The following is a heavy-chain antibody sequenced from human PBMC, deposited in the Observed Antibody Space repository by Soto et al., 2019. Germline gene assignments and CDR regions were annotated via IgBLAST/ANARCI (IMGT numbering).Heavy chain of an antibody. V-gene: IGHV1-18*01. Sequence: QVHLVQSGAEVKKPGASVKVSCKGSGYAFTTYGITWVRQAPGQGLEWMGWISAHNGNTNYAQKREGRATVTRDTSTSTAYMELRSLRSDDTAVYYCARGRDGDYWGQGARVTVSS. CDR1: GYAFTTYG. J-gene: IGHJ4*02. CDR2: ISAHNGNT. D-gene: IGHD6-6*01. CDR3: ARGRDGDY.